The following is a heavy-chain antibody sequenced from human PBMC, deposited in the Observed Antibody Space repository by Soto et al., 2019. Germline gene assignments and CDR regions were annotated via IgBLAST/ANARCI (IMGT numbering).Heavy chain of an antibody. Sequence: SETLSLTCAVYGGSFSGYYWSWIRQPPGKGLEWIGEINHSGSTNYNPSLKSRVTISVDTSKNQFSLKLSSVTAADTAVYYCARGRYDFWSGPNFDYWGQGTLVTVSS. CDR1: GGSFSGYY. CDR2: INHSGST. J-gene: IGHJ4*02. D-gene: IGHD3-3*01. V-gene: IGHV4-34*01. CDR3: ARGRYDFWSGPNFDY.